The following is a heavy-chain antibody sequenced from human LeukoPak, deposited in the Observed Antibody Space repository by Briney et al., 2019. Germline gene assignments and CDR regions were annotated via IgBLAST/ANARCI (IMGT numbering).Heavy chain of an antibody. CDR2: INPNCGGT. J-gene: IGHJ4*02. CDR3: ARGGSGGGSSSFPEIHFDF. V-gene: IGHV1-2*02. CDR1: GYTFTGYY. Sequence: RASVKVSCKPSGYTFTGYYMHWVRPAPGQGLEWMGWINPNCGGTNYAQKFQGRVTMTRDTSISTDYMELSRLRSDDTAVYYCARGGSGGGSSSFPEIHFDFWGQGTLVTV. D-gene: IGHD6-6*01.